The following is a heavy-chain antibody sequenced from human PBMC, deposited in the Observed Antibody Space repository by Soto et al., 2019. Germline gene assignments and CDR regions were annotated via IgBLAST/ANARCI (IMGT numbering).Heavy chain of an antibody. Sequence: PGGSLRLSCAASGLTFHRHVMHWVRQAPGKGLEWVAVISFDGLKKYYADSVKGRFTISRDNSNTTLFLQMNTLRPEDTAVYYCAQDRSGSYPFYYGMDVWGQVTTVPV. D-gene: IGHD1-26*01. J-gene: IGHJ6*02. CDR2: ISFDGLKK. CDR3: AQDRSGSYPFYYGMDV. CDR1: GLTFHRHV. V-gene: IGHV3-30*18.